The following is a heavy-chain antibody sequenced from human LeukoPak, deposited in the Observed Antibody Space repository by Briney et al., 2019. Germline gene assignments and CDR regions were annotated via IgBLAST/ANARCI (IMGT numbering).Heavy chain of an antibody. V-gene: IGHV1-46*01. J-gene: IGHJ4*02. CDR3: ARVGSGYYLDY. Sequence: GASVKVSCKASGYTFTSYYMHWVRQAPGQGLEWMGIINPSGGSTSYAQKFQGRVTITADKSTSTAYMELSSLRSEDTAVYYCARVGSGYYLDYWGQGTLVTVSS. D-gene: IGHD3-22*01. CDR1: GYTFTSYY. CDR2: INPSGGST.